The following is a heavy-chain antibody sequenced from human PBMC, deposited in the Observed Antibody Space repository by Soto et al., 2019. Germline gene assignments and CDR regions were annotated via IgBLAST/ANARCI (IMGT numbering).Heavy chain of an antibody. CDR1: GGSISRYS. CDR2: MYYSGST. D-gene: IGHD6-19*01. J-gene: IGHJ4*02. Sequence: LSLTCTVSGGSISRYSWSWIRQPPGKGLEWIGYMYYSGSTNYNPSLKSRVTLSVDTSKDQFSLKLSSLTAADTAVYYCARVVSSGPGYYLDFCGQGTLVTVSS. CDR3: ARVVSSGPGYYLDF. V-gene: IGHV4-59*01.